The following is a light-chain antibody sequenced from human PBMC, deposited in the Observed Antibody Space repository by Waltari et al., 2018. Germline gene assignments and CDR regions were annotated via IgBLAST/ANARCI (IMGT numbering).Light chain of an antibody. CDR1: SSDIGAYNY. Sequence: QAALTQPPSVSGSPGQSVTISCTGTSSDIGAYNYVSWYQHHPGKAPKLMIYDVSKRPSGVSDRFSGFKSGNTASLTISGLQTEDEADYYCCSYTNSNTFFFGGGTRLTVL. J-gene: IGLJ7*01. V-gene: IGLV2-11*01. CDR3: CSYTNSNTFF. CDR2: DVS.